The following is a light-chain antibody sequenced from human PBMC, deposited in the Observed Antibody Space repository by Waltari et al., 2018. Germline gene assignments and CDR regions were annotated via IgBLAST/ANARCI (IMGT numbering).Light chain of an antibody. CDR1: QSVSSNY. J-gene: IGKJ2*01. Sequence: EIVLTQSPGTLSLSPGERATLSCRASQSVSSNYLAWYQQRPGQAPRLLIHGSSSRATGIPDRFSGSGSGTDFTLTISRLEPEDFAVYYCQQYGRSWNTFGQGTNWRSN. CDR2: GSS. V-gene: IGKV3-20*01. CDR3: QQYGRSWNT.